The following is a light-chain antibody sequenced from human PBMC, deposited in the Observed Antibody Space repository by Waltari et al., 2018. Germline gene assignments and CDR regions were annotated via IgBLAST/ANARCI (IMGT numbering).Light chain of an antibody. Sequence: QSALTQPAPVSGSPGQSITLSRTRTSSAIATYNPVPWYQPHPGKAPKLTIYEGSKRPSGVSNRFSGSKSGNTASLTISGLQAEDEADYYCSSYAGTSTWVFGGGTKLTVL. CDR1: SSAIATYNP. V-gene: IGLV2-23*01. CDR3: SSYAGTSTWV. CDR2: EGS. J-gene: IGLJ3*02.